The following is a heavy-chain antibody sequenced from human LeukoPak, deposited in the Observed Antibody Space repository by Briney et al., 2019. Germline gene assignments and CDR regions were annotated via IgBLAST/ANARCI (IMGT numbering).Heavy chain of an antibody. Sequence: GGSLRLSCAASGFTFSSYAMSWVRQAPGKGLEWVSAISGSGGSTYYADSVKGRFTISRDNSKNTLYLQVNSLRAEDTAVYYCAKAPVQLWLRRYFDYWGQGTLVTVSS. CDR2: ISGSGGST. D-gene: IGHD5-18*01. CDR1: GFTFSSYA. V-gene: IGHV3-23*01. CDR3: AKAPVQLWLRRYFDY. J-gene: IGHJ4*02.